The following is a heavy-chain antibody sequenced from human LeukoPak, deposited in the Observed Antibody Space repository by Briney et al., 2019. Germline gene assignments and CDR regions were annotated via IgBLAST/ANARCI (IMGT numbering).Heavy chain of an antibody. D-gene: IGHD2-2*01. CDR1: GYSFTSYG. J-gene: IGHJ5*02. Sequence: GESLRISCKGSGYSFTSYGIGGVRQLPGKGWDWRGIIYPGDSDIRYSPSFQGQVTISADKSINTAYLQWSSLKASDTAMYYCARPKGYCSSTSCYENWFDPWGQGTLVTVSS. V-gene: IGHV5-51*01. CDR3: ARPKGYCSSTSCYENWFDP. CDR2: IYPGDSDI.